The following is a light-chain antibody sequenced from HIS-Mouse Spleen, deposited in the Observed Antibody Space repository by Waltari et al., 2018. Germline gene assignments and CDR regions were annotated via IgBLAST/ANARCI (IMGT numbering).Light chain of an antibody. CDR1: SSDVGGYNY. J-gene: IGLJ2*01. V-gene: IGLV2-14*03. CDR3: SSYTSSSTLV. CDR2: DVS. Sequence: QSALTQPASVSGSPGQSITISCTGTSSDVGGYNYVSWYQQHPGKAPQLMLYDVSNRPSGVSNRVSGSKSGNTASLTISGLQAEDEADYYCSSYTSSSTLVFGGGTKLTVL.